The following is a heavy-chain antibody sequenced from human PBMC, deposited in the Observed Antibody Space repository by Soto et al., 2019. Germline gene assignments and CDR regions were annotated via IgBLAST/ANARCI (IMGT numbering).Heavy chain of an antibody. CDR1: GGSISSSNW. CDR2: IYHSGST. D-gene: IGHD6-13*01. J-gene: IGHJ6*02. Sequence: SETLSLTCAVSGGSISSSNWWSWVRQPPGKGLEWIGEIYHSGSTKYNPSLKSRVTISVDKSKNQFSLKLSSVTAADTAVYYCARFTGYDSSSWAHYYYYGMDVWGQGTTVTSP. CDR3: ARFTGYDSSSWAHYYYYGMDV. V-gene: IGHV4-4*02.